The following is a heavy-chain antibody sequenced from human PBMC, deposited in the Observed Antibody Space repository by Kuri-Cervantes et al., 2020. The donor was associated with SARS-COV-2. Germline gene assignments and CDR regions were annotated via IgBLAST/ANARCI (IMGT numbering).Heavy chain of an antibody. CDR3: ARHRWFDP. V-gene: IGHV4-39*01. J-gene: IGHJ5*02. CDR1: GGSISSGSYY. CDR2: IYYSGST. Sequence: SCTVSGGSISSGSYYWGWIRQPPGKGLEWIGSIYYSGSTYYNPSLKSRVTISVDTSKNQFSLKLSSVTAADTAVYYCARHRWFDPWGQGTLVTVSS.